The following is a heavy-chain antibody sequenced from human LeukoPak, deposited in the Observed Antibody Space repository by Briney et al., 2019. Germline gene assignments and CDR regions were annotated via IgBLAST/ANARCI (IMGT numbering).Heavy chain of an antibody. Sequence: PSVTLSLTCTVSGGSISSYHWIWIRQPPGKELEWIGEINHSGSTKYNPSFKSRVTISVDRSKNQFSVKLSSVTAADTAVYYCARGPDFYDSSGYYPTWGQGSLVTVHS. CDR3: ARGPDFYDSSGYYPT. J-gene: IGHJ5*02. D-gene: IGHD3-22*01. CDR2: INHSGST. CDR1: GGSISSYH. V-gene: IGHV4-34*01.